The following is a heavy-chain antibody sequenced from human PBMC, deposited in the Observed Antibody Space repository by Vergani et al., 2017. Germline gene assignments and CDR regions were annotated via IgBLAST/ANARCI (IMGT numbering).Heavy chain of an antibody. CDR3: YTDYHDY. J-gene: IGHJ4*02. Sequence: EVQVVESGGGWIKPGGSLRLFCVVSGITFKNAWINWVRQAPGKGLEWIGRIRSKNDGGTADYAAPLKGRFTISRDDSKDSAFLLVNNLKTEDTAVYFCYTDYHDYWGQGTLVTVSS. V-gene: IGHV3-15*01. CDR2: IRSKNDGGTA. D-gene: IGHD2-2*02. CDR1: GITFKNAW.